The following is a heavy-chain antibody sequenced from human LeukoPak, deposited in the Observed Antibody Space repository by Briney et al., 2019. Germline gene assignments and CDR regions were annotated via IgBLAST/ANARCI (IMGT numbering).Heavy chain of an antibody. Sequence: PSETLSLTCSVSGDSFSRSNYYGGWIRQSPGKGLEWIGSMYFTGSTFYTPSLESRVTISGDTSKNQFSPKLSSVSAADTAVYYCVRLFCATSACPRGYVHHWGQGTRVIVSS. CDR2: MYFTGST. CDR1: GDSFSRSNYY. J-gene: IGHJ1*01. D-gene: IGHD1-26*01. CDR3: VRLFCATSACPRGYVHH. V-gene: IGHV4-39*01.